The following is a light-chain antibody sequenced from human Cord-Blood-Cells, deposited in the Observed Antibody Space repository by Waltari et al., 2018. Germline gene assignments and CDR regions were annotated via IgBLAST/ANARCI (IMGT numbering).Light chain of an antibody. V-gene: IGLV2-14*01. CDR3: SSYTSSSTLV. CDR1: SSDVGGYNY. CDR2: EVS. Sequence: QSALTQPASVSGSPGQSLTISCTGPSSDVGGYNYVSWYQQHPGKAPKLMIYEVSNRPSGVSNRFSGSKSGNTASLTISGLQAEDEADYYCSSYTSSSTLVFGGGTKLTVL. J-gene: IGLJ3*02.